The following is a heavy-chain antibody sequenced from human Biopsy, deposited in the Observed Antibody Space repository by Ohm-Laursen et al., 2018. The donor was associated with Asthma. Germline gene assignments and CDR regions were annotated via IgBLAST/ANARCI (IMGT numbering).Heavy chain of an antibody. CDR2: IYSGRTS. CDR3: ARGDSSNWSHYYFDY. J-gene: IGHJ4*02. CDR1: GFAVSRDY. D-gene: IGHD3-22*01. V-gene: IGHV3-53*01. Sequence: LSLTCAASGFAVSRDYMFWVRQAPGKGLEWVSVIYSGRTSHTADSVRGRFTISRDYSKNTLYLQMHSLRAEDTAVYYCARGDSSNWSHYYFDYWGQGTLVTVSS.